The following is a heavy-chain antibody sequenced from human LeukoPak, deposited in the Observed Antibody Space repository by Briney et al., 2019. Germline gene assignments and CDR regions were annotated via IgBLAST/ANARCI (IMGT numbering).Heavy chain of an antibody. CDR3: ARDTDSSDYWGAFDI. J-gene: IGHJ3*02. V-gene: IGHV1-8*01. CDR2: MNPNSGNT. Sequence: ASVKVSCKASGYTFTSYDINWVRQAPGQGLEWMGWMNPNSGNTGYAQKFQGRVTMTRNTSISTAYMELSSLRSEDTAVYYCARDTDSSDYWGAFDIWGQGTMVTVSS. CDR1: GYTFTSYD. D-gene: IGHD3-22*01.